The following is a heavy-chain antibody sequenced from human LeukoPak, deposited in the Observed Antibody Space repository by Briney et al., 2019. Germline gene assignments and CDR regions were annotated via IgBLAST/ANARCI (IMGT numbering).Heavy chain of an antibody. Sequence: SETLSLTYTVSGGSISSYYWSWIRQPPGKGLEWIGYIYYSGSTNYNPSLKSRVTISVDTSKNQFSLKLSSVTAADTAVYYCARSPAVTTGVYWFDPWGQGTLVTVSS. J-gene: IGHJ5*02. D-gene: IGHD4-17*01. CDR1: GGSISSYY. CDR3: ARSPAVTTGVYWFDP. CDR2: IYYSGST. V-gene: IGHV4-59*01.